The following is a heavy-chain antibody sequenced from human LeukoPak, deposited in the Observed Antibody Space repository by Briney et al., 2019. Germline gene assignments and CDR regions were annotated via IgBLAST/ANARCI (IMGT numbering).Heavy chain of an antibody. CDR1: GYTFTAYY. J-gene: IGHJ4*02. Sequence: ASVKVSCKASGYTFTAYYLHWVRQAPGQGLEWMGWIHPNSGGTNYAQNFQGRVSMTTDTSISTVYMELSRLRSDDTAVYYCARDYYVPGTYYKDYWGQGTLVTVSS. CDR2: IHPNSGGT. CDR3: ARDYYVPGTYYKDY. V-gene: IGHV1-2*02. D-gene: IGHD3-10*01.